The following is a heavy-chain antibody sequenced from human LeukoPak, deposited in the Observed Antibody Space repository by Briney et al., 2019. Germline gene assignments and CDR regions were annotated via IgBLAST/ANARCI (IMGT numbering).Heavy chain of an antibody. V-gene: IGHV3-23*01. CDR2: ISGSGSRT. CDR1: GFTFSSYA. D-gene: IGHD5-24*01. J-gene: IGHJ4*02. Sequence: QPEGSLRLSCAASGFTFSSYAMTWVRQAPGKGLEWVSAISGSGSRTYYADSVKGRFTISRDNAKNSLYLQMNSLRAEDTAMYYCGRQTERDAYNRYWGQGTLVTVSS. CDR3: GRQTERDAYNRY.